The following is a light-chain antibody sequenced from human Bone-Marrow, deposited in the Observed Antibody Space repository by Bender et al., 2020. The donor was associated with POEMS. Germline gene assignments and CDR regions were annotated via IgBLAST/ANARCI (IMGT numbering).Light chain of an antibody. Sequence: SYVLTQPPSVSLAPGKTARVNCGGDNIGRKSVHWYQQKPGQAPVLVVFDSDRRPSGIPERFSGSNSENTATLIITRVEAGDEADYYCQVWERTSDHDHWVFGGGTKLTVL. V-gene: IGLV3-21*03. J-gene: IGLJ3*02. CDR1: NIGRKS. CDR2: DSD. CDR3: QVWERTSDHDHWV.